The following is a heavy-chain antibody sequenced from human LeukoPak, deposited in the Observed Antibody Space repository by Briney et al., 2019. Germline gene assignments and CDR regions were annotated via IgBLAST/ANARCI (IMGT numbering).Heavy chain of an antibody. CDR2: IYRSGSS. D-gene: IGHD2-15*01. V-gene: IGHV4-4*02. Sequence: SGTLSLTCTVSGDSISRSSWWSWVRQSPGKGLEWIGEIYRSGSSKYNPSLKSRVTMSVDTSKNQFSLKLSSVTAADTAVYYCARDSPVVVVAAGWFDPWGQGTLVTVSS. CDR1: GDSISRSSW. CDR3: ARDSPVVVVAAGWFDP. J-gene: IGHJ5*02.